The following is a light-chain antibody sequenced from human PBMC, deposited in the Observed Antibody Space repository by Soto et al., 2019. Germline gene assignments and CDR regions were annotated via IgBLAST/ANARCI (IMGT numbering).Light chain of an antibody. J-gene: IGKJ5*01. CDR1: QSVGSN. Sequence: EIVMTQSPATLSVSPGERATLSCRASQSVGSNLVWYQQKPGQAPRFLMFSASTRATGIPARFSGSGSGTDFTLTISRLEPEDFAVYYCQQYKNWFSISFGQGTRLEI. V-gene: IGKV3-15*01. CDR2: SAS. CDR3: QQYKNWFSIS.